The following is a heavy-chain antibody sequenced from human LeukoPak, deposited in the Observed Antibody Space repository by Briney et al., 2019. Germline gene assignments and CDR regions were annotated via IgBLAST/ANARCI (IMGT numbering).Heavy chain of an antibody. D-gene: IGHD4-17*01. CDR1: GFTFSSYE. CDR2: ISSSGSTI. Sequence: PGGSLRLSCAASGFTFSSYEMNWVRQAPGKGLEWVSYISSSGSTIYYADSVKGRFTISRDNAKNSLYLQMNSLRAEDTAVYYYARDCPGDYGDYAYYFDYWGQGTLVTVSS. J-gene: IGHJ4*02. CDR3: ARDCPGDYGDYAYYFDY. V-gene: IGHV3-48*03.